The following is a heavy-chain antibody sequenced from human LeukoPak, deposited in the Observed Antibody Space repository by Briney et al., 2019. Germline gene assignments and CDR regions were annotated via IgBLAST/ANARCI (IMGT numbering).Heavy chain of an antibody. V-gene: IGHV4-39*01. Sequence: PSETLSLTCTVSGGSISSSTYYWGWIRQPPGKGLEWIGSIYYSGSTYYNPSLKSRVTISVDTSKNQFSLKLRSVTAADTAVYNCARGKEYIDYWCQGTLVTVSS. D-gene: IGHD6-6*01. J-gene: IGHJ4*02. CDR1: GGSISSSTYY. CDR2: IYYSGST. CDR3: ARGKEYIDY.